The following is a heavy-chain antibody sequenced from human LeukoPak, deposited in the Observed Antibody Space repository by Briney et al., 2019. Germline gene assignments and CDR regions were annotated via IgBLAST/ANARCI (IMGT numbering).Heavy chain of an antibody. CDR2: ISSGSYI. CDR1: GFTFSTFG. Sequence: GGALRLSCAASGFTFSTFGMIWVRQAPGKGLEWISSISSGSYIYYADAVKARFTISRDNARNSLYLQMNSLRADDTALYYCARLMFIAVGNWYFDLWGRGTLVTASS. CDR3: ARLMFIAVGNWYFDL. V-gene: IGHV3-21*01. D-gene: IGHD6-19*01. J-gene: IGHJ2*01.